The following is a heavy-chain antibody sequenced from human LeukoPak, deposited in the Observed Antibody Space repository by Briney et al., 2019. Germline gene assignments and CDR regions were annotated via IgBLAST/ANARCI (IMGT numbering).Heavy chain of an antibody. CDR3: ARDRAGGPHYYYYYMDV. D-gene: IGHD3-10*01. J-gene: IGHJ6*03. CDR1: GFTFSSYS. CDR2: INSDGSST. V-gene: IGHV3-74*01. Sequence: GGSLRLSCAASGFTFSSYSMNWVRQAPGKGLVWVSRINSDGSSTSYADSVKGRFTISRDNAKNTLYLQMNSLRAEDTAVYYCARDRAGGPHYYYYYMDVWGKGTTVTVSS.